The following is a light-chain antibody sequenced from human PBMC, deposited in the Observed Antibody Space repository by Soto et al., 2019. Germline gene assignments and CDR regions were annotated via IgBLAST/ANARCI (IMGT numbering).Light chain of an antibody. CDR1: QSVSSNY. V-gene: IGKV3-20*01. J-gene: IGKJ4*01. CDR3: QQYGGSPLVT. CDR2: GAS. Sequence: EIVLTQSPGTLSLSPGERATLSCRASQSVSSNYLAWYQQKLGQAPRLLIYGASSRATGIPDRFSGSGSGTDFTLTINRLEPEDFAVYYCQQYGGSPLVTFGGGTKVEIK.